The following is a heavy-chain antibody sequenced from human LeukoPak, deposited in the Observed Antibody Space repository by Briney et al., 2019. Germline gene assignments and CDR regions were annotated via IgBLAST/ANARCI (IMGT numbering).Heavy chain of an antibody. CDR1: GGSISSNSYY. CDR3: ARQLTVGATSEYYFDY. Sequence: SETLSLTCTVSGGSISSNSYYWGWIRQPPGKGLEWIGSIYYSGSTYYNPSLKSRVTISVDTSKNQFSLKLSSVTAADTAVYYCARQLTVGATSEYYFDYWGQGTLATVSS. D-gene: IGHD1-26*01. J-gene: IGHJ4*02. CDR2: IYYSGST. V-gene: IGHV4-39*01.